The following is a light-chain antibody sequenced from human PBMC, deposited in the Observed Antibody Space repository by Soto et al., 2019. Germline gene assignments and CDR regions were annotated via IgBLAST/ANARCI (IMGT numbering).Light chain of an antibody. CDR2: DAS. CDR1: QSVSNN. V-gene: IGKV3-15*01. CDR3: QQYNTWPPWT. Sequence: ILMTQSPATLSVSPGERATLSCRASQSVSNNLAWYQQKPGQAPRLLIYDASTRATGIPARFSGSGSGTEFTLIISGLQAEDFAVYYGQQYNTWPPWTFGQGTKVDIK. J-gene: IGKJ1*01.